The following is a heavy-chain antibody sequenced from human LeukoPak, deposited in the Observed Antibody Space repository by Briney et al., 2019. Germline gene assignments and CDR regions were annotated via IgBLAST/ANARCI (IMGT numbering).Heavy chain of an antibody. CDR1: GVSISSYY. CDR2: VYSSGST. CDR3: ARYSYGGYHFDY. Sequence: PSETLSLTCTVSGVSISSYYWSWIRQPPGKGLEWIGYVYSSGSTNYNPSLKSRVTISVDTSKNQFSLKLSSVTAADTAVYYCARYSYGGYHFDYWGQGTLVTVSS. J-gene: IGHJ4*02. D-gene: IGHD5-18*01. V-gene: IGHV4-59*01.